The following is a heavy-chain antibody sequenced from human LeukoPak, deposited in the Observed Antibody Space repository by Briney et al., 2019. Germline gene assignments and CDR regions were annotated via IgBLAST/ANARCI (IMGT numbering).Heavy chain of an antibody. Sequence: GASVKVSCKASGYTFTSYGISWVRQAPGQGLEWMGWISAYNGNTNYAQKLQGRVTMTTDTSTSTAYMELRSLKSDDTAVYYCARDRGSGSYYTPYNWFDPWGQGTLVTVSS. V-gene: IGHV1-18*01. J-gene: IGHJ5*02. D-gene: IGHD3-10*01. CDR1: GYTFTSYG. CDR2: ISAYNGNT. CDR3: ARDRGSGSYYTPYNWFDP.